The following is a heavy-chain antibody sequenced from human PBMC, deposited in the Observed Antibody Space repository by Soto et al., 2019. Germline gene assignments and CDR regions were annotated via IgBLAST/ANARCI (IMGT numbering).Heavy chain of an antibody. CDR1: GFLFRSFA. CDR3: AKDRLWFGRATEDY. J-gene: IGHJ4*02. D-gene: IGHD3-10*01. V-gene: IGHV3-23*01. Sequence: EVQLLESGGGLVQPGGSLRLSCAGSGFLFRSFAMSWVRQAPGKGLEWVSGISDTGHTYYADSEMGRFTISRDNSETTRYLQMPALRAEDTATYFCAKDRLWFGRATEDYWGRGTRVTVSP. CDR2: ISDTGHT.